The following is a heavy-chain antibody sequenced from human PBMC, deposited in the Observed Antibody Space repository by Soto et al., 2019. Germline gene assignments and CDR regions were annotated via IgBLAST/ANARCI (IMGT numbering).Heavy chain of an antibody. Sequence: SETLSLTCTVSGFSISSSSYYWVWIRQPPGKGLEWIGSIYYSGSTYYNPSLKSRVTISVDTSKNQFSLKLSSVTAADTAVYYCATDIWGSYRLHYYYYMDFWGKGTTVTVSS. V-gene: IGHV4-39*01. CDR2: IYYSGST. D-gene: IGHD3-16*02. CDR3: ATDIWGSYRLHYYYYMDF. J-gene: IGHJ6*03. CDR1: GFSISSSSYY.